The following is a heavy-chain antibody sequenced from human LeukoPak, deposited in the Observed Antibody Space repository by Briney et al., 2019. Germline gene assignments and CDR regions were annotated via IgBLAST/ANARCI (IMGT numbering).Heavy chain of an antibody. Sequence: GGSLRLSCAASGFTFSSYAMSWVRQDPGKGLEWLSAISGSGGSTYYADPVKGRFTISSDNSKNTLYLQMNSLRAEDTAVYYCAKDRAYYYDSSGYYFDYWGQGTLVTVSS. CDR2: ISGSGGST. CDR1: GFTFSSYA. CDR3: AKDRAYYYDSSGYYFDY. D-gene: IGHD3-22*01. J-gene: IGHJ4*02. V-gene: IGHV3-23*01.